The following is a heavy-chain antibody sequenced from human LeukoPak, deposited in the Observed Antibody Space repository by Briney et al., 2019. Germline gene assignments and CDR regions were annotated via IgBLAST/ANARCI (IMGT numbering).Heavy chain of an antibody. D-gene: IGHD1-14*01. V-gene: IGHV3-7*01. CDR3: GRDSFETDIDY. CDR2: IKEDGSEQ. J-gene: IGHJ4*02. CDR1: GFTFSTYW. Sequence: GGSLRLSCAASGFTFSTYWMRWVRQAPGKGREWVANIKEDGSEQYYVDSLKGRFSISRHNVKNSLYLQMNSLRAEDTAVYYCGRDSFETDIDYWGQGTLVTVSS.